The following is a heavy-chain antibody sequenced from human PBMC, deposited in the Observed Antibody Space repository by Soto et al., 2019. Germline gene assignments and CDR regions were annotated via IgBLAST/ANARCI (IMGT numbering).Heavy chain of an antibody. CDR2: IIPEYGAA. CDR1: GGTFGSNA. Sequence: QVQLVQSGAEEWKPGSSVKVSCKASGGTFGSNAISWVRESPGQGLEWRGGIIPEYGAANYAQKFEGRVTITADGSKSTAYMEMNSLTSEATAVYSCARGERVVANRVGMDVWGQGTTVTVSS. V-gene: IGHV1-69*01. CDR3: ARGERVVANRVGMDV. J-gene: IGHJ6*02. D-gene: IGHD3-3*01.